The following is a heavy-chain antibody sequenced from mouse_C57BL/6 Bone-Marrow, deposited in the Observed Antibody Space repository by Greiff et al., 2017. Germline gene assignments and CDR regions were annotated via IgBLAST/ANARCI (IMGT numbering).Heavy chain of an antibody. CDR1: GYTFTSYG. CDR2: IYPRSGNT. Sequence: QVQLQQSGAELARPGASVKLSCKASGYTFTSYGISWVKQRTGQGLEWIGEIYPRSGNTYYNEKFKGKATLTAYKSSSTAYMELRSLTSEDSAVYFCARRGLLRPRDYWGQGTSVTVSS. J-gene: IGHJ4*01. CDR3: ARRGLLRPRDY. V-gene: IGHV1-81*01. D-gene: IGHD1-2*01.